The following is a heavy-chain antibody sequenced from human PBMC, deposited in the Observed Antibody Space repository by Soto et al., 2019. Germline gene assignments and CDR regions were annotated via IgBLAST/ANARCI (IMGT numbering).Heavy chain of an antibody. CDR2: INAGNGNT. J-gene: IGHJ2*01. CDR3: ARDRYYHDGSGLYWYFDL. CDR1: GYTFTSYA. D-gene: IGHD3-22*01. V-gene: IGHV1-3*01. Sequence: QVQLVQSGAEVKKPGASVKVSCKASGYTFTSYAMHWVRQAPGQGLEWMGWINAGNGNTKYSQKFQGRVTITRDTSARTAYMELRSLRSEDTTVYYCARDRYYHDGSGLYWYFDLWGRGTLVTVSS.